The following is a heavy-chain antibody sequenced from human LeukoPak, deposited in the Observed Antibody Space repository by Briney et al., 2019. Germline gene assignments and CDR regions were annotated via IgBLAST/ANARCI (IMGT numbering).Heavy chain of an antibody. V-gene: IGHV3-21*01. CDR1: GLTFVSLS. Sequence: PGGSLRLPLPVSGLTFVSLSMNWSRQAPGKGQEWVSSIISSGSYIYYADSVKGRFTISRDNAKNSLYLQMNSLRAEDTAVYYCASQTPRRLPIAVADYFDYWGQGTLVTVSS. D-gene: IGHD6-19*01. CDR2: IISSGSYI. CDR3: ASQTPRRLPIAVADYFDY. J-gene: IGHJ4*02.